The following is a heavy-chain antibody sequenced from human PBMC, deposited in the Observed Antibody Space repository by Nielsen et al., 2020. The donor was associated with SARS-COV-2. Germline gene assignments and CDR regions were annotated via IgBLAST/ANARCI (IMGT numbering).Heavy chain of an antibody. CDR2: ISAYNGNT. D-gene: IGHD5/OR15-5a*01. V-gene: IGHV1-18*01. CDR3: ARVEQLYDYFDY. J-gene: IGHJ4*02. Sequence: ASVKVSCKASGYTFTSYGISWVRQASGQGLEWMGWISAYNGNTNYAQKLQGRVTMTTDTSTTTAYMELRSLRSDDTAVYYCARVEQLYDYFDYWGQGTLVTVSS. CDR1: GYTFTSYG.